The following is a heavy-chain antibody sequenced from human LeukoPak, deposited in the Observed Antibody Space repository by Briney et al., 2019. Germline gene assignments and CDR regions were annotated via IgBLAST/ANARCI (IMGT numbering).Heavy chain of an antibody. D-gene: IGHD3-3*01. Sequence: GGSLRLSCTASGFNFGDNTMHWVRQAPGKGLEWVSSISSRSTYINCGDSLKGRCTISRDNAGNSLHLQIDSLRDEDTAVYYCATTIFGVVTQSYWGQGTLLSVSS. CDR1: GFNFGDNT. CDR2: ISSRSTYI. J-gene: IGHJ4*02. CDR3: ATTIFGVVTQSY. V-gene: IGHV3-21*01.